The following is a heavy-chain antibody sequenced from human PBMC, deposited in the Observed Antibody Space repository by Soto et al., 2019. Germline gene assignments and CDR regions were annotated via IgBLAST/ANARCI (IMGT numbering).Heavy chain of an antibody. V-gene: IGHV3-23*01. D-gene: IGHD6-19*01. CDR1: GFTFSNYA. J-gene: IGHJ4*02. CDR3: AKTPRQWLVYVDY. CDR2: ISGSGGTT. Sequence: EVQLLESGGGLVQPGGSLRLSCVASGFTFSNYAMSRVRQAPGKGLECVSGISGSGGTTYYADSVKGRFTVSRDNSKDTLNLQMNSLRAEDTAIYYCAKTPRQWLVYVDYWGQGTLVTVSS.